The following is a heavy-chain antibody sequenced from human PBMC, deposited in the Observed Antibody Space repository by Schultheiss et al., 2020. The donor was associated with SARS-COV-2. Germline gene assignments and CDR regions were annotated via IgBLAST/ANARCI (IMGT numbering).Heavy chain of an antibody. V-gene: IGHV6-1*01. J-gene: IGHJ2*01. CDR2: TYYRSKWYN. CDR1: GDSVSSNSAA. Sequence: SETLSLTCAISGDSVSSNSAAWNWIRQSPSRGLEWLGRTYYRSKWYNDYAVSMKSRITINPDTTKNQFSLQLNSVTPEDTAVYYCARDPYESRNWYFDLWGRGTLVTVSS. D-gene: IGHD5-12*01. CDR3: ARDPYESRNWYFDL.